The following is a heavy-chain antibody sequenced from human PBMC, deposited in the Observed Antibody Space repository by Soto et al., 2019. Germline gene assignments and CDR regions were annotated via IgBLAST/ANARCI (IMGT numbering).Heavy chain of an antibody. CDR3: ARVGGSGSYYPDSTFDY. CDR2: ISAYNGNT. CDR1: GYTFTSSG. V-gene: IGHV1-18*01. D-gene: IGHD3-10*01. J-gene: IGHJ4*02. Sequence: ASVKVSCKASGYTFTSSGISWLRQAPGQGLEWMGWISAYNGNTNYAQKLQGGVTMTTDTSTSTAYMELRSLRSDDTAVYYCARVGGSGSYYPDSTFDYWGQGTLVTVSS.